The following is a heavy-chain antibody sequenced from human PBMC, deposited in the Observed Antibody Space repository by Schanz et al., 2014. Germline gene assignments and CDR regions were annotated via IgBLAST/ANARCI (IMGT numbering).Heavy chain of an antibody. CDR3: ARSPTSATVDRPAMDTYYGMDV. CDR1: GGTFSSYT. CDR2: IIPILGVT. Sequence: QVQLVQSGAEVKKPGSSVKVSCKASGGTFSSYTINWVRQAPGQGLEWMGRIIPILGVTNYAQKVEGRVTMTADKSTSTAYMELSSLRSDDTAVYYCARSPTSATVDRPAMDTYYGMDVWGQGTLVTVSS. J-gene: IGHJ6*02. D-gene: IGHD5-18*01. V-gene: IGHV1-69*02.